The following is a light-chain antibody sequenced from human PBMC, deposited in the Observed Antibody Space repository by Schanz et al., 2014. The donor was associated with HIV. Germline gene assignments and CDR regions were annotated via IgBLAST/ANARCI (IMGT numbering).Light chain of an antibody. CDR1: NSDIGAYNY. Sequence: QSVLTQPPSASGSSGQSVTISCTGTNSDIGAYNYVSWYQQHPDKAPKLIIYDVNNRPSGVSNRFSGSKSGNTASLTISGLQAEDEADYYCSSHAGRNSFVVFGGGTKLTVL. J-gene: IGLJ2*01. CDR2: DVN. CDR3: SSHAGRNSFVV. V-gene: IGLV2-14*03.